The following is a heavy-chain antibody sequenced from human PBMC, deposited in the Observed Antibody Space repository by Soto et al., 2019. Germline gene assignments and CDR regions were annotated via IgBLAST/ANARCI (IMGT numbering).Heavy chain of an antibody. V-gene: IGHV3-7*05. J-gene: IGHJ4*02. CDR3: AKDVR. CDR1: GFTFSTHW. Sequence: EVQLVESGGDLVQPGGSLRLSCAASGFTFSTHWMSWVRQAPGKGLEWVANIKEDGSESYYADSVKGRFTISRDNAKNSLYLQMNGQRVEDTALYYCAKDVRWGQGTLVTVSS. CDR2: IKEDGSES.